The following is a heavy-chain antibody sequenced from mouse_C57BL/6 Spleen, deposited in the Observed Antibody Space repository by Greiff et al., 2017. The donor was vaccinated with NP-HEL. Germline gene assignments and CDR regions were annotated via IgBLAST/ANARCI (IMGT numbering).Heavy chain of an antibody. D-gene: IGHD1-1*01. CDR3: ARVDYGSSEDYFDY. Sequence: EVQLQQSGPELVKPGASVKISCKASGYSFTGYYMNWVKQSPEKSLEWIGEINPSTGGTTYNQKFKAKATLTVDKSSSTAYMQLKSLTSEDSAVYYCARVDYGSSEDYFDYWGQGTTLTVSS. CDR2: INPSTGGT. CDR1: GYSFTGYY. V-gene: IGHV1-42*01. J-gene: IGHJ2*01.